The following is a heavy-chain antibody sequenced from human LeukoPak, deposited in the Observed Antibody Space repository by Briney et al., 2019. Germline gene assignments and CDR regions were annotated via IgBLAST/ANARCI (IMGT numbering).Heavy chain of an antibody. J-gene: IGHJ3*02. Sequence: SETLSLTCAVYGGSFSGNYWSWIRQPPGKGLEWIGEINHSGSTNYNPSLKSRVTISVDTSKNQFSLKLSSVTAADTAVYYCARKDSSGRERGDDAFDIWGQGTMVTVSS. D-gene: IGHD6-19*01. V-gene: IGHV4-34*01. CDR2: INHSGST. CDR3: ARKDSSGRERGDDAFDI. CDR1: GGSFSGNY.